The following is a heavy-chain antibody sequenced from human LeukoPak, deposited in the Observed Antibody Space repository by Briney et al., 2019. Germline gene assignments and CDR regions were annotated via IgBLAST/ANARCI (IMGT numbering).Heavy chain of an antibody. J-gene: IGHJ4*02. CDR3: GRGSPSMVFVY. Sequence: SQTLCLTCAVAGGSINTCGYCWSWIRQPPGKGLEWIGYIYHSGSTYYNPSLKSRVTISVDRSKNLFSLKLTSMTAADTAVYHCGRGSPSMVFVYWGQGTLVTVSS. D-gene: IGHD3-10*01. CDR1: GGSINTCGYC. CDR2: IYHSGST. V-gene: IGHV4-30-2*01.